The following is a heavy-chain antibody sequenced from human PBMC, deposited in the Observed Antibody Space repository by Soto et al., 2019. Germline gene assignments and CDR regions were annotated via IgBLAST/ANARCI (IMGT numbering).Heavy chain of an antibody. Sequence: LPLTGNVSGGSIGSGGYYWSWICQHQGKGMEWIGYIYYSGSTYYNPSLKSRVTISVDTSKNQFSLKLSSVTAADTAVYYCARDLVFGSYYYGMDVWGQGTTVTVSS. D-gene: IGHD1-26*01. CDR2: IYYSGST. J-gene: IGHJ6*02. CDR1: GGSIGSGGYY. V-gene: IGHV4-31*03. CDR3: ARDLVFGSYYYGMDV.